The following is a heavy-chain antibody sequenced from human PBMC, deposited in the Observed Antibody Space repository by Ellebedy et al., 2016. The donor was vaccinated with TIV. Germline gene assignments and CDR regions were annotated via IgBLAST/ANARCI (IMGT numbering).Heavy chain of an antibody. D-gene: IGHD3-16*01. CDR1: GFTFSDYY. Sequence: GESLKISCAASGFTFSDYYMSWIRQAPGKGLEWVSYISSSSSYTNHADSVKGRFTISRDNAKNSLYLQMNSLRAEDTAVYYCARRALMVTFGGLLDYWGQGTLVTVSS. V-gene: IGHV3-11*06. CDR2: ISSSSSYT. J-gene: IGHJ4*02. CDR3: ARRALMVTFGGLLDY.